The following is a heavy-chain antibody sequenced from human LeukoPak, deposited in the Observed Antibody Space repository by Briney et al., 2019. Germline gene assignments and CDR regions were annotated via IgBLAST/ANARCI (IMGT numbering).Heavy chain of an antibody. J-gene: IGHJ4*02. CDR1: GFTLSSYA. CDR2: ISVSGNT. V-gene: IGHV3-23*01. CDR3: AKAPVTTCSGAYCYPFDY. Sequence: GGSLRLSCAAPGFTLSSYAMSWVRQAPGKGLEWVSAISVSGNTYHADSVKGRFTISRDSSKNTLYLQMNRLRAEDAAVYYCAKAPVTTCSGAYCYPFDYWGQGTLVTVSS. D-gene: IGHD2-21*01.